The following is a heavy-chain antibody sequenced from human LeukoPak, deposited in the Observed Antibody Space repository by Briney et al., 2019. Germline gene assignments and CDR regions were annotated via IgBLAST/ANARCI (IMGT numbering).Heavy chain of an antibody. V-gene: IGHV4-31*03. CDR2: IYYSGST. CDR1: GGSISSGGYY. D-gene: IGHD4-23*01. J-gene: IGHJ4*02. Sequence: PSQTLFLTCTVSGGSISSGGYYWNWIRQHPGKGLEWIGNIYYSGSTYYNPSLKSRVTISIDTSKNQFSLKLSSVTAADTAVYYCARVPTLLETTVATYYFDYWGQGALVTVSS. CDR3: ARVPTLLETTVATYYFDY.